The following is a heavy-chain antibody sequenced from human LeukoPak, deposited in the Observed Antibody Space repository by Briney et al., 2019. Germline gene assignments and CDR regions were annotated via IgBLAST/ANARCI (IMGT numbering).Heavy chain of an antibody. D-gene: IGHD6-19*01. CDR2: ISSSSSYI. CDR1: GFTFSDYY. CDR3: AKDHVLIPMAGTDDAFDI. V-gene: IGHV3-11*05. Sequence: GGSLRLSCAASGFTFSDYYMSWIRQAPGKGLEWVSCISSSSSYINYADSVKGRFTISRDNAKNSLYLQMNSLRTEDTAVYYCAKDHVLIPMAGTDDAFDIWGQGTMVTVSS. J-gene: IGHJ3*02.